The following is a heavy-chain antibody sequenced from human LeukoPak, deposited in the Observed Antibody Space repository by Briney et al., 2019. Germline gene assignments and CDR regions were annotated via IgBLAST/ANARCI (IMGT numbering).Heavy chain of an antibody. CDR2: IKQDATEI. Sequence: GGSLRLSCAASGFSFRNSWMSWVRQAPGKGLEWVANIKQDATEIYYADSVKGRLTISRDNARKSLFLQMSILRVEDTALYYCARESNRRLHYYGIDVWGLGTTVTVSS. CDR1: GFSFRNSW. CDR3: ARESNRRLHYYGIDV. D-gene: IGHD2-15*01. V-gene: IGHV3-7*01. J-gene: IGHJ6*02.